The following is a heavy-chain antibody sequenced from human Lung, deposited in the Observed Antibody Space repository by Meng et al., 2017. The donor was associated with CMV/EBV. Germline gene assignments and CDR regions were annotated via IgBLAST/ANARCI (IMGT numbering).Heavy chain of an antibody. CDR1: GFSLTTSGVG. V-gene: IGHV2-5*01. CDR2: IYWNEDK. D-gene: IGHD3-10*01. J-gene: IGHJ4*02. CDR3: VHAAPYYQNYVDY. Sequence: SGPTLVKPTQTLTLTCTFSGFSLTTSGVGVGWIRQPRGKALEWLTLIYWNEDKRYSPSLKNRLSVTKDTSRNQVVLTLTNMDPADTATYYCVHAAPYYQNYVDYWGQGALVTVSS.